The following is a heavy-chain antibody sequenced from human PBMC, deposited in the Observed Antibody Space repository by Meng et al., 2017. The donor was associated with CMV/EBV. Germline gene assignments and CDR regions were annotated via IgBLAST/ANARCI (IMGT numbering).Heavy chain of an antibody. CDR1: GFTFSSYW. J-gene: IGHJ4*02. CDR3: VSEPYDTLTGLPGWYFDT. CDR2: IKQDGSEK. D-gene: IGHD3-9*01. Sequence: GGSLRLSCAASGFTFSSYWMSWVRQAPGKGLEWVANIKQDGSEKYYVDSVKGRFTISRDNAKNSLYLQMNSLRAEDTAVYYCVSEPYDTLTGLPGWYFDTWGQGALVTVSS. V-gene: IGHV3-7*01.